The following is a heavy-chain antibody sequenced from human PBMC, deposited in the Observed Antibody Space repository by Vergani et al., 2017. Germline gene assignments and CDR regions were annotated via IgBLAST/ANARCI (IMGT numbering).Heavy chain of an antibody. D-gene: IGHD1-7*01. V-gene: IGHV3-9*01. CDR3: AQSITGTTVGYYYYYGMDV. Sequence: EVQLVESGGGLEQPGRSLRLSCAASGFTFEDYAMHWVRQAPGKGLEWVSGISWNGGSTGYADSVKGRFTISRDNAKNSLYLQMNSLRAEDTAVYYCAQSITGTTVGYYYYYGMDVWGQGTTVTVSS. CDR1: GFTFEDYA. CDR2: ISWNGGST. J-gene: IGHJ6*02.